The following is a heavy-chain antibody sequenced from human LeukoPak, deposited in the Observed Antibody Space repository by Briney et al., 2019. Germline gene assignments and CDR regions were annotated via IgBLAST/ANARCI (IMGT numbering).Heavy chain of an antibody. CDR1: GGTFSSYA. CDR3: ARSRGDILTGYSYYYYYGMDV. D-gene: IGHD3-9*01. V-gene: IGHV1-69*13. CDR2: IIPIFGTA. Sequence: GASVKVSCKASGGTFSSYAISWVRQAPGQGLEWMGGIIPIFGTANYAQKFQGRVTITADESTSTAYMELSSLRSEDTAVYYCARSRGDILTGYSYYYYYGMDVWGQGTTVTVSS. J-gene: IGHJ6*02.